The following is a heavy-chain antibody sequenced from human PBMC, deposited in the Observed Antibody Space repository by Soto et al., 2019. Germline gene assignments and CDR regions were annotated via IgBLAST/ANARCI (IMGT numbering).Heavy chain of an antibody. V-gene: IGHV7-4-1*01. J-gene: IGHJ6*02. CDR1: GYTFTSYA. CDR3: AREVGEIGYCTNGVCFPFYYYYGMDV. CDR2: INTNTGNP. D-gene: IGHD2-8*01. Sequence: GASVKVSCKASGYTFTSYAMNWVRQAPGQGLEWMGWINTNTGNPTYAQGFTGRFVFSLDTPVSTAYLQICSLKAEDTAVYYCAREVGEIGYCTNGVCFPFYYYYGMDVWGQGTTVTVSS.